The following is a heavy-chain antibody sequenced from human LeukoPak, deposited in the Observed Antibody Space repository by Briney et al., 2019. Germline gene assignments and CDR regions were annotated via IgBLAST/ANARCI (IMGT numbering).Heavy chain of an antibody. Sequence: GGSLRLSCAASGFTFSSYWMHWVRQAPGKGLVWVSRINSDGSSTSYADSVKGRFTISRDNAKNTLYLQMNSLRAEDTAVYYCAGEEKVVITPRYYGMDVWGQGTTVTVSS. CDR2: INSDGSST. CDR3: AGEEKVVITPRYYGMDV. V-gene: IGHV3-74*01. D-gene: IGHD3-22*01. CDR1: GFTFSSYW. J-gene: IGHJ6*02.